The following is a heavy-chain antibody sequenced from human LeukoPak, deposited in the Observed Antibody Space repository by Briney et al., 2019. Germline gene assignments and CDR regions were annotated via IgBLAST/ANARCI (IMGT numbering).Heavy chain of an antibody. CDR1: GFTFSSYE. CDR2: ISSSSSYI. D-gene: IGHD4-17*01. CDR3: ARRRTTVTTSLDY. V-gene: IGHV3-21*01. Sequence: GGSLRLSCAASGFTFSSYEMNWVRQAPGKGLQWVSSISSSSSYISYADSVKGRFTISRDNAKNSLYLQMNSLRAEDTAVHYCARRRTTVTTSLDYWGQGTLVTVSS. J-gene: IGHJ4*02.